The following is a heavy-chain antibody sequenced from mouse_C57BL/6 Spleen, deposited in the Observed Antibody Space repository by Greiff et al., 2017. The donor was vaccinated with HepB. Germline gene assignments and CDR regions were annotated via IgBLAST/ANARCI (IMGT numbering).Heavy chain of an antibody. V-gene: IGHV14-1*01. Sequence: VQLQHSGAELVRPGASVKLSCTASGFNIKDYYMHWVKQRPEQGLEWIGRIDPEDGDTEYAPKFQGKATMTADTSSNTAYLQLSSLTSEDTAVYYCTKSDSGYYFDYWGQGTTLTVSS. CDR2: IDPEDGDT. CDR3: TKSDSGYYFDY. CDR1: GFNIKDYY. J-gene: IGHJ2*01. D-gene: IGHD3-2*02.